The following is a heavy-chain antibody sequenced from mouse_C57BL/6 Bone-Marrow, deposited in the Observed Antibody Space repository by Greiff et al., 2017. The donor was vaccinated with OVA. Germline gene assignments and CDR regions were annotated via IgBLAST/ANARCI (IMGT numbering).Heavy chain of an antibody. CDR1: GFSLTGYG. CDR2: IWGDGST. CDR3: ARELGHYAMDY. Sequence: VQLVESGPGLVAPSQSLSITCTVSGFSLTGYGVNWVRQPPGKGLEWLGMIWGDGSTDYNSALKSRLSISKDNTKSQVFLKMNSLPTDDTARYYCARELGHYAMDYWGQGTSVTVSS. V-gene: IGHV2-6-7*01. J-gene: IGHJ4*01.